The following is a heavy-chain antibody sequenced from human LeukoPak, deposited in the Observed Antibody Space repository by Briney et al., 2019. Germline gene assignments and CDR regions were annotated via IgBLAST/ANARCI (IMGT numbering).Heavy chain of an antibody. D-gene: IGHD2-2*01. CDR2: IYTIGST. J-gene: IGHJ2*01. V-gene: IGHV4-4*07. Sequence: PSETLSLTCTVSGGSISSYCWNWIRQPAGKGLEWIGRIYTIGSTNYNPSLKSRVTMSVDTSKNQFSLKLSSVTAADTAVYYCARDALYCSSTSCYRYWYFDLWGRGTLVTVSS. CDR3: ARDALYCSSTSCYRYWYFDL. CDR1: GGSISSYC.